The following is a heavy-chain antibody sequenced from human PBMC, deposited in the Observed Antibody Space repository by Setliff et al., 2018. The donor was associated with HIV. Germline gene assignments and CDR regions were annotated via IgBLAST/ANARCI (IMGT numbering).Heavy chain of an antibody. V-gene: IGHV4-59*08. CDR1: GGSISSYY. J-gene: IGHJ4*02. CDR3: ARVPFTTGFDY. D-gene: IGHD3-3*01. Sequence: SETLSLTCTVSGGSISSYYWGWIRQPPGRGLEWIGNIYHSGGTHYNPSRRSRVTISVDTSKNHFSLKLSSVTAADTAVFYCARVPFTTGFDYWGQGILVTVSS. CDR2: IYHSGGT.